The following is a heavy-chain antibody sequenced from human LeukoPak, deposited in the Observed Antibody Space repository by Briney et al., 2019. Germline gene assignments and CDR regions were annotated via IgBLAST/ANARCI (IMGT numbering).Heavy chain of an antibody. CDR1: GFTFSSYW. CDR3: AREVCNGGSCSVFDY. CDR2: INSDGSSR. D-gene: IGHD2-15*01. J-gene: IGHJ4*02. V-gene: IGHV3-74*01. Sequence: PGGSLRLSCAASGFTFSSYWMHWVRHAPGKGLVWVSRINSDGSSRTYADSVKGRFTISRDNAKNTLSLQMNSLRTADTAVYYCAREVCNGGSCSVFDYWGQGTLVTVSS.